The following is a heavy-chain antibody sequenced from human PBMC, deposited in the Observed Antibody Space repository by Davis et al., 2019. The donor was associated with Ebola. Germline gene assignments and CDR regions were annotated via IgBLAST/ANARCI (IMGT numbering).Heavy chain of an antibody. CDR1: GFTFSSYS. Sequence: GGSLRLSCAASGFTFSSYSMSWVRQAPGKGLEWVSYISGSSSTIYYADSVKGRFTISRDNAKNSLYLQMNSLRDEDTAVYYCAGTIFGVVSNFDHWGQGTLVTVSS. J-gene: IGHJ4*02. V-gene: IGHV3-48*02. CDR2: ISGSSSTI. D-gene: IGHD3-3*01. CDR3: AGTIFGVVSNFDH.